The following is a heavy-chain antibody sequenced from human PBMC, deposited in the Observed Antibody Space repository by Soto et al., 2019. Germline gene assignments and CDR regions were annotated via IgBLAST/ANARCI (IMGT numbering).Heavy chain of an antibody. D-gene: IGHD1-26*01. CDR2: IIPIFVTA. V-gene: IGHV1-69*01. J-gene: IGHJ4*02. CDR3: MGSIVGAPWADY. Sequence: QVQLVQSGAEVKKPGSAVKVSCKASGGTFSSYAISWVRQAPGQGLEWMGGIIPIFVTANYAQKFQGRVTITADESTSTADMELSSLRSEDTAVYYCMGSIVGAPWADYWGQGTLVTVSS. CDR1: GGTFSSYA.